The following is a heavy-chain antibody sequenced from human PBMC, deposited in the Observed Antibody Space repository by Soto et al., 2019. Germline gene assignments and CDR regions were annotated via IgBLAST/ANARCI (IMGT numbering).Heavy chain of an antibody. V-gene: IGHV4-59*12. CDR2: SYHRGSL. D-gene: IGHD1-1*01. CDR1: GGSISSYY. Sequence: SETLSLTCTVSGGSISSYYWSWIRQPPGKGLEWIGYSYHRGSLYYNQSLKSRVSMSVDTDKNKFSLNLSSVTAAATAVDYCARELPQRQERNMDIWGQGTPVTVSS. CDR3: ARELPQRQERNMDI. J-gene: IGHJ6*02.